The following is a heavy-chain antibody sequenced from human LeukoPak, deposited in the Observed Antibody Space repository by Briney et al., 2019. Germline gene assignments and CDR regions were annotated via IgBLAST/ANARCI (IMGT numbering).Heavy chain of an antibody. CDR1: GDSISSNIYS. D-gene: IGHD1-26*01. CDR3: ARDGRYYYAFDI. Sequence: SETLSLTCSVFGDSISSNIYSWGWIRQPPGKGLEWIGSLQHSGSTNYNPSLKSRVTISVDTSKNQFSLKLSSVTAADTAVYYCARDGRYYYAFDIWGQGTMVTVSS. CDR2: LQHSGST. V-gene: IGHV4-39*07. J-gene: IGHJ3*02.